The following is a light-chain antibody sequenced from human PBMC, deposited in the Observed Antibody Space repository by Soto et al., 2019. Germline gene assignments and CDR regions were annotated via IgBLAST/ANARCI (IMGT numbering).Light chain of an antibody. CDR1: SSDVGSYNL. CDR2: DVS. J-gene: IGLJ1*01. CDR3: CSYAGSYTFYV. V-gene: IGLV2-11*01. Sequence: QSVLTQPASVSGSPGQSITISCTGTSSDVGSYNLVSWYQQHPGKAPKLMIYDVSKRPSGVPDRFSGSKSGNTASLTLSGLQAEDEADYYCCSYAGSYTFYVFGTGTKLTVL.